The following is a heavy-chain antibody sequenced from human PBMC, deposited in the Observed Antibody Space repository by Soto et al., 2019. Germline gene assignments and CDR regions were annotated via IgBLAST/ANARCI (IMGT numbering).Heavy chain of an antibody. CDR1: GFTFSSYA. J-gene: IGHJ5*02. Sequence: GGSLRLSCAVSGFTFSSYAMHWVRQAPGKGLEYVSAISSNGGSTYYADSVEGRFTISRDNSKNTLYLQMGSLRAEDMAVYYCARSVRLRSWFDPWGQGTLVTVSS. CDR3: ARSVRLRSWFDP. V-gene: IGHV3-64*02. CDR2: ISSNGGST. D-gene: IGHD6-25*01.